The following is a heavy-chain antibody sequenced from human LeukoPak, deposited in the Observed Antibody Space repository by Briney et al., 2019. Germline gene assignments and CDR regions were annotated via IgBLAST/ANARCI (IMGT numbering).Heavy chain of an antibody. D-gene: IGHD2-21*01. CDR3: AKFALRFFDY. CDR2: ISGSGDST. V-gene: IGHV3-23*01. CDR1: GFTFSNYW. J-gene: IGHJ4*02. Sequence: GGSLRLSCAASGFTFSNYWMHWVRQAPGKGLEWVSAISGSGDSTYYANSVKGRFTISRDNSKNTLYLQMKSLRAEDTAIYYCAKFALRFFDYWGQGTLVTVSS.